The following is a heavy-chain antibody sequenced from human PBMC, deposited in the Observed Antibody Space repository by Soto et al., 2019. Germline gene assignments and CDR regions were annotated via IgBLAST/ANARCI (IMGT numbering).Heavy chain of an antibody. CDR2: ISRSSTGI. CDR3: ARAVTWGLDV. J-gene: IGHJ6*01. CDR1: GFSFSLYS. Sequence: EVQLVESGGGLVQPGGSLRLSCAASGFSFSLYSMSWVRQAPGKGLEWVSYISRSSTGIHYADSVKGRFTISRDDVTNSMHLQMNSLRDGDTAVYYCARAVTWGLDVWGQGTTVSISS. D-gene: IGHD3-10*01. V-gene: IGHV3-48*02.